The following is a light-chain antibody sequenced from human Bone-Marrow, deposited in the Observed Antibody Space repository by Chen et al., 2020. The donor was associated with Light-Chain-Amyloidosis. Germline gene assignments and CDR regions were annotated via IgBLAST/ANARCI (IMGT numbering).Light chain of an antibody. Sequence: QSALTQPASVAGSPGQSVTIACTGSYSDVGSHNFVSWYQLPPGRAPKLILYGVNNRPSGVAERFSGSKTDNTASLPISGLLGEDEADYYCCSYGGRFSLMFGGGTRLTVL. J-gene: IGLJ3*02. V-gene: IGLV2-23*02. CDR1: YSDVGSHNF. CDR3: CSYGGRFSLM. CDR2: GVN.